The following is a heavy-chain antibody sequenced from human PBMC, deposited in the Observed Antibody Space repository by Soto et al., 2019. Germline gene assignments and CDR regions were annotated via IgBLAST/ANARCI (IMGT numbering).Heavy chain of an antibody. CDR3: ARGSRYQAFDI. V-gene: IGHV4-34*01. CDR2: INHSGST. Sequence: ASETLSLTCAVYGGSFSGYYWSWIRQPPGKGLEWIGEINHSGSTNYNPSLKSRVTISVDTSKNQFSLKLSSVTAADTAVYYCARGSRYQAFDIWGQGTMVTVS. D-gene: IGHD2-2*01. J-gene: IGHJ3*02. CDR1: GGSFSGYY.